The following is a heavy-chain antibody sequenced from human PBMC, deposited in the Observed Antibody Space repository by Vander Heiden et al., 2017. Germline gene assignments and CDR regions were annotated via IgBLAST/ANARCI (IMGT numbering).Heavy chain of an antibody. D-gene: IGHD2-2*02. CDR1: GGTFSSYA. V-gene: IGHV1-69*01. Sequence: QVQLVQSGAEVKKPGSSVKVSCKASGGTFSSYAISWVRQAPGQGLELMGGIIPIFGTANYAQKCQGRVTITADESTSTAYMELSSLRSEDTAVYYCARGPGVVPAAIPRYFQHWGQGTLVTVSS. CDR3: ARGPGVVPAAIPRYFQH. CDR2: IIPIFGTA. J-gene: IGHJ1*01.